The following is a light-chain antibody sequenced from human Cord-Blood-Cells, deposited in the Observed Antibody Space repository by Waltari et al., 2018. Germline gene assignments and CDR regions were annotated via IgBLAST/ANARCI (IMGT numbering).Light chain of an antibody. CDR2: DVS. CDR1: SSDVGGYNY. V-gene: IGLV2-14*01. CDR3: SSYTSSSTLYV. Sequence: QSALTQPASVSGSPGQSITISCTGTSSDVGGYNYVSWYQQHPGKAPKLMIYDVSNRPSGFSNRFSDSKSGNTASLNISGLQAEDEADYYCSSYTSSSTLYVFGTGTKVTVL. J-gene: IGLJ1*01.